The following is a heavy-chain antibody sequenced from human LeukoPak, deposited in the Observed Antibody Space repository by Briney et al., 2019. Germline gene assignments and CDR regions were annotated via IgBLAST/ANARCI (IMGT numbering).Heavy chain of an antibody. Sequence: GGSLRLSCAASGFTFSSYWMSWVRQAPGKGLEWVANIKQDGSEKYYVDSVKGRFTISRDNAKNSLYLQMNSLRAEDTAVYYCARDPFYGSGSEFDYWGQGTLVTVSS. J-gene: IGHJ4*02. D-gene: IGHD3-10*01. V-gene: IGHV3-7*01. CDR3: ARDPFYGSGSEFDY. CDR2: IKQDGSEK. CDR1: GFTFSSYW.